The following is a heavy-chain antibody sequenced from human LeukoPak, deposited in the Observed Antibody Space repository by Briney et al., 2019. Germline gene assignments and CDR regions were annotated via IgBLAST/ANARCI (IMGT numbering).Heavy chain of an antibody. J-gene: IGHJ4*02. Sequence: PSQTLSLTCAVYGGSFSRYYWSWIRQPPGKGLEWIGEINHSGHTNYNPSLKSRVTISVDTSKHQFSLKLSAVTAADTAVYDCARGRGRGYSYGYQDYWGQGTLVTVSS. CDR3: ARGRGRGYSYGYQDY. V-gene: IGHV4-34*01. D-gene: IGHD5-18*01. CDR1: GGSFSRYY. CDR2: INHSGHT.